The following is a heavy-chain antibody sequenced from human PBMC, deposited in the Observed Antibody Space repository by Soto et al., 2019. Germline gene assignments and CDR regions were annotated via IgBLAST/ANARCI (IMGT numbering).Heavy chain of an antibody. V-gene: IGHV3-21*01. D-gene: IGHD3-22*01. CDR2: ISSSSSYI. CDR1: GFTFSSYS. CDR3: ARVSYDSSGYYYYYYGMDV. Sequence: GGSLRLSCAASGFTFSSYSMNWVRQAPGKGLEWVSSISSSSSYIYYADSVKGIFTISRDNAKNSLYLQMNSLRAEDTAVYYCARVSYDSSGYYYYYYGMDVWGQGTTVTVSS. J-gene: IGHJ6*02.